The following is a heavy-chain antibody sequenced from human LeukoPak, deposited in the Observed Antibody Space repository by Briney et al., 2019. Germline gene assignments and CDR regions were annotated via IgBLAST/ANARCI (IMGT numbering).Heavy chain of an antibody. V-gene: IGHV4-39*07. CDR3: ARARLTGYFDY. CDR1: GGSISSSTYY. D-gene: IGHD3-16*01. Sequence: SETLSLTCTVSGGSISSSTYYWGWIRQPPGKGLEWIGSIFYSGRTYYNPSLKSRVTMSVDTSKNQFSLKLSSVTAADTAVYYCARARLTGYFDYWGQGTLVTVSS. J-gene: IGHJ4*02. CDR2: IFYSGRT.